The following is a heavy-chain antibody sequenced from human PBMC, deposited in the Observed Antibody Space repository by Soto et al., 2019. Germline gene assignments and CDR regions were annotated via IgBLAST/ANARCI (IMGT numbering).Heavy chain of an antibody. CDR1: GGSINSYW. CDR3: ARDIGSYAYGEGY. V-gene: IGHV4-4*07. CDR2: VYSSGTT. D-gene: IGHD3-10*01. Sequence: SETLSLTCSVSGGSINSYWWSWIRQPAGKGLEWIGRVYSSGTTDYNPSLNSRATLSVETSKNQFSLKLSSVTAADTAVYYCARDIGSYAYGEGYWGQGIQVTVS. J-gene: IGHJ4*02.